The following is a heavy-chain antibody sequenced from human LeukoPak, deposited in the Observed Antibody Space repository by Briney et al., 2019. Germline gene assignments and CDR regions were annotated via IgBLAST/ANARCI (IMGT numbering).Heavy chain of an antibody. CDR2: ISGSGGST. Sequence: GGSLRLSCAASGFTFSSYAMSWVRQAPGKGLEWVSAISGSGGSTYYADSVKGRFTISRDNSKNTLYLQMNSLRAEDTAVYYCARDHGSGSYWGAFYYYYYMDVWGKGTTVTISS. D-gene: IGHD3-10*01. V-gene: IGHV3-23*01. CDR3: ARDHGSGSYWGAFYYYYYMDV. CDR1: GFTFSSYA. J-gene: IGHJ6*03.